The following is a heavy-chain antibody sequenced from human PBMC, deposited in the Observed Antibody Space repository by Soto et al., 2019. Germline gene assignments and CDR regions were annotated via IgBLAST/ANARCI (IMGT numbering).Heavy chain of an antibody. CDR2: IWYDGSNK. CDR3: ARDRGPNYYDSSGYYYPLYYFDY. Sequence: QVQLVESGGGVVQPGRSLRLSCAASGFTFSSYGMHWVRQAPGKGLEWVAVIWYDGSNKYYADSVKGRFTISRDNSKNTLYLQMNSLRAEDTAVYYCARDRGPNYYDSSGYYYPLYYFDYWGQGTLVTVSS. V-gene: IGHV3-33*01. D-gene: IGHD3-22*01. CDR1: GFTFSSYG. J-gene: IGHJ4*02.